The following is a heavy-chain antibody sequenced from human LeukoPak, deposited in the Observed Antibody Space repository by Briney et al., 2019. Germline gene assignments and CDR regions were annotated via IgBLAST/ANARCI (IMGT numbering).Heavy chain of an antibody. D-gene: IGHD2-15*01. CDR2: NSYSVST. CDR1: GGALCRYT. J-gene: IGHJ6*03. Sequence: PETLSLTCTLSGGALCRYTCSSIRQPPGKGLEWIGYNSYSVSTNYNPSLKSRVTISVDTSKNQFSLKLSSVTAADTAVYYCARSVEGYCSGGSCYSYYYYVDVWGKGTTVTVSS. V-gene: IGHV4-59*01. CDR3: ARSVEGYCSGGSCYSYYYYVDV.